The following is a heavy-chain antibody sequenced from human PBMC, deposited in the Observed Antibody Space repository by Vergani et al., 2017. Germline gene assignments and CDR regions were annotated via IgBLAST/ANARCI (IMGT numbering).Heavy chain of an antibody. CDR2: INPNSGGT. V-gene: IGHV1-2*02. CDR1: GYTFTDYF. J-gene: IGHJ4*02. Sequence: QVQLVQSGAEVKKPGASVKVSCKASGYTFTDYFMHWVRQAPGQGLEWMGWINPNSGGTNYAQKFQGRVTMTRDTSISTAYMELSSLRSEDTAIYYCARGDYGMLTGYRYWGQGTLVTVSS. CDR3: ARGDYGMLTGYRY. D-gene: IGHD3-9*01.